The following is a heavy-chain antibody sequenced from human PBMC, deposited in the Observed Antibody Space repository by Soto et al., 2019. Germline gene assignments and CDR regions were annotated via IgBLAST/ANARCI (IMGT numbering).Heavy chain of an antibody. D-gene: IGHD2-2*01. V-gene: IGHV1-8*01. CDR1: GYTFTSYD. CDR2: MNPSSGTA. CDR3: ARHGVSYGSYCRSPSCRFHYYDMDV. Sequence: GASVKVSCKASGYTFTSYDINWVRQATGQGLERLGWMNPSSGTAGSAQRFQGRVTMTRDTSISTAYMELSSLTSEDTAVYYCARHGVSYGSYCRSPSCRFHYYDMDVLGKGTTVTVSS. J-gene: IGHJ6*03.